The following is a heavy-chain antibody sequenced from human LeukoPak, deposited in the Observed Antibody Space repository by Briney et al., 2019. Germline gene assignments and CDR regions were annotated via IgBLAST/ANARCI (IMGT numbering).Heavy chain of an antibody. Sequence: SETLSLTCAVSAHSISSGYYWGWIRQPPGKGLEWIGTIYHSGSTYYNPCLKSRVTISVDTSKNQFALKLSSVTAADTAMYYCARDHCSGSSCYRGSTNAFDIWGQGTMVTVSS. V-gene: IGHV4-38-2*02. J-gene: IGHJ3*02. D-gene: IGHD2-2*02. CDR1: AHSISSGYY. CDR2: IYHSGST. CDR3: ARDHCSGSSCYRGSTNAFDI.